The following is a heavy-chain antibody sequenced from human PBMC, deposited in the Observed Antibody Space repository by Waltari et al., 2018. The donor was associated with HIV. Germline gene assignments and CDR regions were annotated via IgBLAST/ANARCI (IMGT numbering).Heavy chain of an antibody. CDR3: AGGFSHVLDY. D-gene: IGHD5-18*01. V-gene: IGHV3-23*01. CDR2: ISGNGRDT. CDR1: GFIFSNNA. Sequence: EVQLLESGGDLVQPGGSLRLSCAASGFIFSNNAMCWVRQAPGKGLEWVSSISGNGRDTNYAASVKGRFTISRDNSKNILYLQMNSLQAEDTAVYFCAGGFSHVLDYWGQGTLVTVSS. J-gene: IGHJ4*02.